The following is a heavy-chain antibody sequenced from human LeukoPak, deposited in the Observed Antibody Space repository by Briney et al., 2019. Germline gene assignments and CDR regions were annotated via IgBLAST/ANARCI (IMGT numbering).Heavy chain of an antibody. D-gene: IGHD6-6*01. CDR1: GFNFSNYG. J-gene: IGHJ4*02. V-gene: IGHV3-23*01. CDR2: ISGSGVST. Sequence: GGTLRLSCAASGFNFSNYGMTWVRQAPGKGLEWVSVISGSGVSTYYADSVKGRFTISRDNAKNTLYLQMNSLRAEDTAVYYCARGLSGYSSSLGYWGQGTLVTVSS. CDR3: ARGLSGYSSSLGY.